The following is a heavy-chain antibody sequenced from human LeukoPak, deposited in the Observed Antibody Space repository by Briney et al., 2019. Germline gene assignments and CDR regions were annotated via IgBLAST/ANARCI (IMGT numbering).Heavy chain of an antibody. CDR1: GYSISSGYY. Sequence: PSETLSLTCAVSGYSISSGYYWGWIRQPPGKGLEWIGSIYHSGSTYYNPSLKSRVTISVDTSKNQFSLKLSSVTAADTAVYYCARPRQGDYYFDYWGQGTLVTVSS. CDR2: IYHSGST. D-gene: IGHD2-21*02. J-gene: IGHJ4*02. V-gene: IGHV4-38-2*01. CDR3: ARPRQGDYYFDY.